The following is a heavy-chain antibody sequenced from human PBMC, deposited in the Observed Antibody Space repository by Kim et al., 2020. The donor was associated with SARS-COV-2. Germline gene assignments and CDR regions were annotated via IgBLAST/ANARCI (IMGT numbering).Heavy chain of an antibody. Sequence: GGSLRLSCAASGFTFSSYEMNWVRQAPGKGLEWVSYISGGGSTIYYADSVKGRFTISRDNAKNALYLQMNSLRAEDTAVYYCARTGGDGYKHFDSWGQGTLVTVSS. CDR3: ARTGGDGYKHFDS. J-gene: IGHJ4*02. CDR1: GFTFSSYE. CDR2: ISGGGSTI. D-gene: IGHD3-16*01. V-gene: IGHV3-48*03.